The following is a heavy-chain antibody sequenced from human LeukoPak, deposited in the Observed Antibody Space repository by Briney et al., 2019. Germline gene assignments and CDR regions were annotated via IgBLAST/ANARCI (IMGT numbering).Heavy chain of an antibody. CDR3: ANGGAIFYYYYGMDV. D-gene: IGHD2/OR15-2a*01. J-gene: IGHJ6*02. V-gene: IGHV3-23*01. CDR1: GFTFSSYA. Sequence: PGGSLRLSCAASGFTFSSYAMSWVRQAPGKGLEWVSAISGSGGSTYYADSVKGRFTISRDNSKNTLYLQMNSLRAEDTAVYYCANGGAIFYYYYGMDVWGQGTTVTVSS. CDR2: ISGSGGST.